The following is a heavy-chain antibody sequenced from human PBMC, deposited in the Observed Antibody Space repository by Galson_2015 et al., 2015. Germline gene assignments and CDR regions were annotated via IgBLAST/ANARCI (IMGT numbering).Heavy chain of an antibody. CDR1: GDSVSSDSAA. D-gene: IGHD5-24*01. CDR2: TYYRSKWYN. CDR3: ARGEMAE. J-gene: IGHJ4*02. Sequence: CAISGDSVSSDSAAWNWIRQSPSGGLEWLGGTYYRSKWYNDYAVSMKSRITINPNTSKNQFSLHLNSVTPDDTAVYYCARGEMAEWGQGTLVTVSS. V-gene: IGHV6-1*01.